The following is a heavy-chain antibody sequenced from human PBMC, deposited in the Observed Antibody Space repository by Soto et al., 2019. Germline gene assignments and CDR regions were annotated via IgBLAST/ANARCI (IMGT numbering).Heavy chain of an antibody. V-gene: IGHV1-69*06. J-gene: IGHJ6*02. CDR3: ASGGLDPFWNGIYPRTWFYGMGV. CDR2: IIPFFNKA. CDR1: RGSFNDFA. D-gene: IGHD3-3*01. Sequence: SVKVSCKVSRGSFNDFAFSWVRQAPGQGLEWMGGIIPFFNKANYAQKFQGRLRINANRPTGTVSMQLDSLTSEDTGVYFCASGGLDPFWNGIYPRTWFYGMGVWGQGTTVTVSS.